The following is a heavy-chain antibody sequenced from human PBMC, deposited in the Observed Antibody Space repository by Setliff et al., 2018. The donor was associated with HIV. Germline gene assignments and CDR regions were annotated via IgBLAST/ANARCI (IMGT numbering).Heavy chain of an antibody. CDR2: VSYSGST. V-gene: IGHV4-59*12. J-gene: IGHJ4*02. CDR1: GGSIGSFY. Sequence: KPSETLSLTCTVSGGSIGSFYWSWIRQPPGKTLEWIGYVSYSGSTKYKPSLKSRVTMSVDTSKNQFSLSLSSVTAADTAVYFCARDPGYTSGSTFHFDYWGQGTLVTVSS. D-gene: IGHD5-18*01. CDR3: ARDPGYTSGSTFHFDY.